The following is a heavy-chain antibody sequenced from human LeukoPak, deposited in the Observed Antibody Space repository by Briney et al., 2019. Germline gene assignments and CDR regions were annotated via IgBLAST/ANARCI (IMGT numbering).Heavy chain of an antibody. V-gene: IGHV3-15*01. CDR2: IKSKTDGGTT. CDR3: TTDDDTAMPLISRY. J-gene: IGHJ4*02. D-gene: IGHD5-18*01. CDR1: GFTFSNAW. Sequence: GGSLRLSCAASGFTFSNAWMSWVRQAQGKGLEWVGRIKSKTDGGTTDYAAPVKGRFTISRDESKSTLYLQMNSLKTEDTAVYYCTTDDDTAMPLISRYWGQGTLVTVSS.